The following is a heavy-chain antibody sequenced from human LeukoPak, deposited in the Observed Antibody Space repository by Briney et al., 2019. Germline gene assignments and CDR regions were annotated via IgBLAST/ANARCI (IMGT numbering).Heavy chain of an antibody. CDR1: GGSISSGDHY. V-gene: IGHV4-30-4*08. Sequence: SQTLSLTCNVSGGSISSGDHYWSWIRQPPGQGLEWIGYIYYSGSAYYNPSLKSRAAISVDTSKNQFSLKLSSVTAADTAVYYCARDSHYGEGYFDYWGQGTLVTASS. D-gene: IGHD4-17*01. J-gene: IGHJ4*02. CDR2: IYYSGSA. CDR3: ARDSHYGEGYFDY.